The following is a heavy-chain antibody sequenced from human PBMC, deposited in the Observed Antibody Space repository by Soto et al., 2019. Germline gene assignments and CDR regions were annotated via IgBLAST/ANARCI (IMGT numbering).Heavy chain of an antibody. D-gene: IGHD3-3*01. J-gene: IGHJ6*02. CDR2: INPNSGGT. CDR3: ARDPRWIRFLEWLWLDGMDV. Sequence: ASVKVSCKASGYTFTGYYMHWVRQAPGQGLEWMGWINPNSGGTNYAQKFQGRVTMTRDTSISTAYMELSRLRSDDTAVYYCARDPRWIRFLEWLWLDGMDVWGQGTTVTVSS. V-gene: IGHV1-2*02. CDR1: GYTFTGYY.